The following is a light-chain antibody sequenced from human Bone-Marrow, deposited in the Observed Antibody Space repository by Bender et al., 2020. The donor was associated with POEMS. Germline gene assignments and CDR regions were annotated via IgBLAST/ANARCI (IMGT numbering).Light chain of an antibody. V-gene: IGLV1-44*01. CDR2: SDN. CDR1: NSNIGTNA. Sequence: QSVLTQPPSASGTPGQRVTISCSGSNSNIGTNAVNWYQQFPGTAPKLLIYSDNQRPSGVPDRFYAFKSGTSASLAISALQSEDEADYYCAASDAGLSGGVFGGGTKLTVL. J-gene: IGLJ3*02. CDR3: AASDAGLSGGV.